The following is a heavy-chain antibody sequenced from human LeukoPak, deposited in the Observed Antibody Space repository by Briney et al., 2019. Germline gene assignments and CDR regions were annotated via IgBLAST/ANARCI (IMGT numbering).Heavy chain of an antibody. D-gene: IGHD3-10*01. V-gene: IGHV3-23*01. J-gene: IGHJ4*02. Sequence: GGSLRLSCAASGFTFSSYAMSWVRQAPGKGLEWVSAISGSGGSTYYADSVKGRFTISRDNSKNTLYLQMNSLRAEDTAVYYCAKDPMRDLWFGELLSLYYFDYWGQGTLVTVSS. CDR3: AKDPMRDLWFGELLSLYYFDY. CDR2: ISGSGGST. CDR1: GFTFSSYA.